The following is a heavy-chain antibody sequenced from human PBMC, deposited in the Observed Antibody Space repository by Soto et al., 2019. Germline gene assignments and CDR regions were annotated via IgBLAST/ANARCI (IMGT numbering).Heavy chain of an antibody. CDR2: INANNGNT. D-gene: IGHD3-16*02. CDR1: DYTFTSYG. J-gene: IGHJ3*02. CDR3: AGVGVIVDAFDI. V-gene: IGHV1-8*02. Sequence: VKVSCKASDYTFTSYGISWVLQATGQGLEWMGWINANNGNTDYAQKLQGRVTMTRNTSISTAYMELSSLRSEEPAVYYCAGVGVIVDAFDIWGQGTMVTVSS.